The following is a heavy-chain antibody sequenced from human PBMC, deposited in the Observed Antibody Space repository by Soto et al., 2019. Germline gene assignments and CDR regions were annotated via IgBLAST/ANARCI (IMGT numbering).Heavy chain of an antibody. V-gene: IGHV3-23*01. D-gene: IGHD6-19*01. CDR3: ARPSAVSRSRHEY. J-gene: IGHJ4*02. Sequence: GGSVTLSCVSFVFPFISSAITWVFQAPGKGLEWVSSISGSGASTYYGDSVKGRFTISRDNSKNTVYLQMNSLRAEDTVSYYSARPSAVSRSRHEYWGQGNLVTVT. CDR2: ISGSGAST. CDR1: VFPFISSA.